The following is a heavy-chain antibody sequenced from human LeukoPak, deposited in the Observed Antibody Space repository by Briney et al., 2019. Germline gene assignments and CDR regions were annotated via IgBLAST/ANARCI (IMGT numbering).Heavy chain of an antibody. CDR1: GFTFSSYA. Sequence: GGSLRLSCAASGFTFSSYAMHWVRQAPGKGLEWVAVIWHDGGEKYYEDSVKGRFTISRDNSKNTLYLQMNSLRAEDTAVYYCAKDRDIVVVPAAYTYYDFWSADAFDIWGQGTMVTVSS. D-gene: IGHD2-2*01. J-gene: IGHJ3*02. CDR2: IWHDGGEK. CDR3: AKDRDIVVVPAAYTYYDFWSADAFDI. V-gene: IGHV3-33*06.